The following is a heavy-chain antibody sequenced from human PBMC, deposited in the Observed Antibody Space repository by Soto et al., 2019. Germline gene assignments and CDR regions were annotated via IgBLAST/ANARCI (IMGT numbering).Heavy chain of an antibody. CDR1: GYTFTSYG. Sequence: ASVKVSCKASGYTFTSYGISWVRQAPGQGLEWMGWISACNGNTNYAQKLQGRVTMTTDTSTSTAYMELRSLRSDDTAVYYCARDRGAVAGDYYYYGMDVWGQGTTVTVSS. CDR3: ARDRGAVAGDYYYYGMDV. CDR2: ISACNGNT. D-gene: IGHD6-19*01. J-gene: IGHJ6*02. V-gene: IGHV1-18*01.